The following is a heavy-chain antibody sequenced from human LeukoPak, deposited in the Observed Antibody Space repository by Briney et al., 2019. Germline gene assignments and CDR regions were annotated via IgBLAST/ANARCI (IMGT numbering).Heavy chain of an antibody. J-gene: IGHJ4*02. Sequence: SETLSLTCTVSGGSISSGSYYWSWIRQPPGKGLEGIGSIYYSGSTYYNPSLKSRVTISVDTSKNQFSLKLRSVTAADTAVYYCAREGRSGPHFDYWGQGTLVTVSS. CDR1: GGSISSGSYY. CDR2: IYYSGST. V-gene: IGHV4-39*07. CDR3: AREGRSGPHFDY. D-gene: IGHD3-10*01.